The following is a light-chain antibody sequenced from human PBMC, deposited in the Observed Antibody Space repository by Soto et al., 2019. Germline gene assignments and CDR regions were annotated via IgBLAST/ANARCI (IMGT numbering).Light chain of an antibody. V-gene: IGKV3-15*01. Sequence: EIVMTQSPATLSVSPGERATLSCRASQSVITDLAWYQQRPGQAPRLLIYGASTRATGIPARFSGSGSGTECTLTISGMQSEDFGVYFGRQYNNWPPLYTFGPGTKLEIK. CDR3: RQYNNWPPLYT. CDR1: QSVITD. J-gene: IGKJ2*01. CDR2: GAS.